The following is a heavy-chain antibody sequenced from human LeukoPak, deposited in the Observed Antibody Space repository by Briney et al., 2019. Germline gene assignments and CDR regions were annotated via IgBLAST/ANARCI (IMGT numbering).Heavy chain of an antibody. D-gene: IGHD3-10*01. CDR2: ISASGGST. J-gene: IGHJ4*02. CDR3: ARTSPRSGSYRRDFDY. CDR1: GFTFSSSA. V-gene: IGHV3-23*01. Sequence: PGGSLRLSCAGSGFTFSSSAMSWVRQVPGKGLEWVSGISASGGSTYYADSVRGRFTISRDNSKNTLYVQMNSLRDEDTAVYYCARTSPRSGSYRRDFDYWGQGTLVTVSS.